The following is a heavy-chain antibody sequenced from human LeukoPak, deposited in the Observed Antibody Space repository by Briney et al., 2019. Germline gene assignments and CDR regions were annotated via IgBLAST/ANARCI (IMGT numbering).Heavy chain of an antibody. D-gene: IGHD2-2*01. V-gene: IGHV4-34*01. Sequence: PETLSLTCAVYGGSFSGYYWSWIRQPPGKGLEWIGEINHSGSTNYNPSLKSRVTISVDTSKNQFSLKLSSVTAADTAVYYCARGPGYCSSTSCYAGETYGDYASVGDYWGQGTLVTVSS. J-gene: IGHJ4*02. CDR2: INHSGST. CDR1: GGSFSGYY. CDR3: ARGPGYCSSTSCYAGETYGDYASVGDY.